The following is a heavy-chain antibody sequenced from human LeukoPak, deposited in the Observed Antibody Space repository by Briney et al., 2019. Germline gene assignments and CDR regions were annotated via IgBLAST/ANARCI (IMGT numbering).Heavy chain of an antibody. Sequence: SQTLSLTCTVSGGFISSGGYYWSWIRQHPGKGLEWNGYVYYSGSTYYNPSLKSRVTISVDTSKNQFSLKLSSVTAADTAVYYCASAPGSNWIPGAPYYYYGMDVWGKGTTVTVSS. CDR3: ASAPGSNWIPGAPYYYYGMDV. V-gene: IGHV4-31*03. D-gene: IGHD1-1*01. CDR2: VYYSGST. J-gene: IGHJ6*04. CDR1: GGFISSGGYY.